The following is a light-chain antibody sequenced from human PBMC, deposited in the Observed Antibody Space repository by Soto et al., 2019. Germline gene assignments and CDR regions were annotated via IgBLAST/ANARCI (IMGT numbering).Light chain of an antibody. V-gene: IGLV1-44*01. CDR3: AAWDDRLNGVV. CDR1: SSNIGSYT. Sequence: QSVLTQPPSASGTPGQRVTISCSGSSSNIGSYTVNWYQQLPGTAPKLLIYSNNQRPSGVPDRFSGSKSGPSASLAISGRQSEDEADYNCAAWDDRLNGVVFGGGTKVTVL. CDR2: SNN. J-gene: IGLJ2*01.